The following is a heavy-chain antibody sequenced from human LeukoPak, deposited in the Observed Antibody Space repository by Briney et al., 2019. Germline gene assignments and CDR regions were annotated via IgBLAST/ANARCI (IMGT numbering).Heavy chain of an antibody. CDR2: ISGSGGST. V-gene: IGHV3-23*01. D-gene: IGHD3-22*01. Sequence: GGSLRLSCAASGFTFSSYAMSWVRQAPGKGLEWVSAISGSGGSTYYADSVKGRFTISRDNSKNTLYLQMNSLRAEDTAVYYCAKDLTYYYDSSGYYGDWGQGTLVTVSS. CDR3: AKDLTYYYDSSGYYGD. J-gene: IGHJ4*02. CDR1: GFTFSSYA.